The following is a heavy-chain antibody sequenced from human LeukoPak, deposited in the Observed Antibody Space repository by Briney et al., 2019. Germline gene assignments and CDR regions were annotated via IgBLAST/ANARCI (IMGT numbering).Heavy chain of an antibody. V-gene: IGHV3-30*04. Sequence: GRSLRLSCAASGFTFSSYAMHWVRQAPGKGLEWVAVISYDGSNKYYADSVKGRFTISRDNSKNTLYLQMNSLRAEDTAVYYCARALTLILWFGESSPEAFDIWGQGTMVTVSS. J-gene: IGHJ3*02. CDR1: GFTFSSYA. CDR3: ARALTLILWFGESSPEAFDI. CDR2: ISYDGSNK. D-gene: IGHD3-10*01.